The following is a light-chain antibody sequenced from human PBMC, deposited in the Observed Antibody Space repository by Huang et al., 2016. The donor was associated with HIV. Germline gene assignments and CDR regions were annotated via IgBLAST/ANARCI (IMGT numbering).Light chain of an antibody. V-gene: IGKV3-11*01. Sequence: EIVLTQSPATLSLSPGERATLSCRASQSVSRYLAWYQQKPGQAPRLLIYDASNRATGIPARFSGSGSGTDFTLTISSLEPEDLAVYYCQQRGNWPPGYTFGQGTKLEIK. CDR2: DAS. CDR3: QQRGNWPPGYT. CDR1: QSVSRY. J-gene: IGKJ2*01.